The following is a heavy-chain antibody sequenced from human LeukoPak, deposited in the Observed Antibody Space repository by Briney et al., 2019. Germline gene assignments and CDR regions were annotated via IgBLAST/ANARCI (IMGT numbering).Heavy chain of an antibody. J-gene: IGHJ6*02. D-gene: IGHD3-10*01. CDR2: ISSSSSYI. CDR1: GFTFSAYS. V-gene: IGHV3-21*01. Sequence: GGSLRLSCAASGFTFSAYSMNWVRQAPGKGLEWVSSISSSSSYIHYADSVKGRFTISRDNSKNTLYLQMNSLRAEDTAVYYCARDRITMVRGVSSYYYGMDVWGQGTTVTVSS. CDR3: ARDRITMVRGVSSYYYGMDV.